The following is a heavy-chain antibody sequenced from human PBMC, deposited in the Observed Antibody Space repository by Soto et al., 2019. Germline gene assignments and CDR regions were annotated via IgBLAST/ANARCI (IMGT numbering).Heavy chain of an antibody. J-gene: IGHJ4*02. CDR2: ISGSGGST. CDR3: AVIVGATTLGC. Sequence: EVQLLESGGGLVQPGGSLRLSCAASGFTFSSYAMSWVRQAPGKGLEWVSAISGSGGSTYYAVSVKGRFTISRDNSKNTLYLQMNSLRAEDTAVYYCAVIVGATTLGCRGQGTLVTVSS. D-gene: IGHD1-26*01. V-gene: IGHV3-23*01. CDR1: GFTFSSYA.